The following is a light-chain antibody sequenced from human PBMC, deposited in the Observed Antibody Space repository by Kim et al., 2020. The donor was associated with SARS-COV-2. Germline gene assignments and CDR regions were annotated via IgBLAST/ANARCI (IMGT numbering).Light chain of an antibody. Sequence: VALGQTVRITCQGDSLRSYYATWYQQKPGQAPILVIYGKNNRPSGIPDRFSGSSSGNTASLTITGARAEDEADYYCNSRDSNDNVVFGGGTNLTVL. CDR3: NSRDSNDNVV. J-gene: IGLJ2*01. CDR2: GKN. CDR1: SLRSYY. V-gene: IGLV3-19*01.